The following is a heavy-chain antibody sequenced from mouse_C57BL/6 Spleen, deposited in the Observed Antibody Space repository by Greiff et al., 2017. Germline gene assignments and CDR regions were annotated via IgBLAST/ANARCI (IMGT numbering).Heavy chain of an antibody. CDR1: GFTFSDYY. D-gene: IGHD1-1*01. J-gene: IGHJ1*03. CDR3: ARGVYYYGRGRQGYFDD. Sequence: EVMLVESEGGLVQPGSSMKLSCTASGFTFSDYYMAWVRQVPEKGLEWVANINYDGSSTYYLDSLKSRFIISRDNAKNILYLQMSSLKSEDTATYYCARGVYYYGRGRQGYFDDWGKGTTVTVSS. CDR2: INYDGSST. V-gene: IGHV5-16*01.